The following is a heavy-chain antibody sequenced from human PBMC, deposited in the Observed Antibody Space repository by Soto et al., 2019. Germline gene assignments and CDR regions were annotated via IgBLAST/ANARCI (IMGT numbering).Heavy chain of an antibody. Sequence: EVQLVESGGGLVKPGGSLRLSCAASGFTFSNYIMNWVRQAPGKGLEWVSYISSSSSYIYYADSVKGRFTISRDNAKNSLYLQMNSLRADDTAVYYCARVGYGDSTYFDYWGQGTLVTVSS. D-gene: IGHD4-17*01. CDR2: ISSSSSYI. J-gene: IGHJ4*02. CDR3: ARVGYGDSTYFDY. V-gene: IGHV3-21*01. CDR1: GFTFSNYI.